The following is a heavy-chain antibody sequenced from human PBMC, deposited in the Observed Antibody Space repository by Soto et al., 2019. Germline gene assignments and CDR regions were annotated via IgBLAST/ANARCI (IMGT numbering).Heavy chain of an antibody. J-gene: IGHJ6*02. CDR3: ARDPPYSSNPTYYYYGMDV. CDR1: GFTFSDYY. Sequence: GGSLRLSCAASGFTFSDYYMSWIRQAPGKGLEWVSYISSSGSTIFYASSVKGRFTISRDNAKNSLFLQMNSLRAEDTAVYYCARDPPYSSNPTYYYYGMDVCGQGTTVTVSS. CDR2: ISSSGSTI. V-gene: IGHV3-11*01. D-gene: IGHD6-13*01.